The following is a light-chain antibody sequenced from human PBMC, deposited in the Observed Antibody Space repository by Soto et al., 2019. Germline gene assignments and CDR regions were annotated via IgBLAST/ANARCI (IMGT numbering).Light chain of an antibody. CDR3: QQTNNFPIT. CDR2: DVS. CDR1: QAINNW. Sequence: DIQMTQSPSSISASVVDRVTITFRASQAINNWLAWFQQKPGIAPKLLIYDVSRLQSGVPSRFSGSGSGTEFTLTISSLQPEDFATYYCQQTNNFPITFGQGTRLEIK. V-gene: IGKV1-12*01. J-gene: IGKJ5*01.